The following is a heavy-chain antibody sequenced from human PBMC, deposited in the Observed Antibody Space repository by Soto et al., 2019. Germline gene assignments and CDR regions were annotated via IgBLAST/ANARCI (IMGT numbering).Heavy chain of an antibody. V-gene: IGHV4-34*01. D-gene: IGHD3-10*01. CDR2: INHSGST. CDR1: GGSFSGHY. Sequence: SETLSLTCAVYGGSFSGHYWSWIRQPPGKGLEWIGEINHSGSTNYNPSLKSRVTISVDTSKNQFSLKLSSVTAADTAVYYCARGLGSGAQDYYYYGMDVWGQGTTVTVSS. J-gene: IGHJ6*02. CDR3: ARGLGSGAQDYYYYGMDV.